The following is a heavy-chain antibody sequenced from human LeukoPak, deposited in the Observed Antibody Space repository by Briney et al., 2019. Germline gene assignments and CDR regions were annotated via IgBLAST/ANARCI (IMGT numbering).Heavy chain of an antibody. CDR2: IIPIFGTA. Sequence: SVKVSCKASGRALTIYAISWVRQAPGQGLEWMGGIIPIFGTANYTQKFQGRVTITTDESTSTAYMEMSSLRSEDTAVYYCARDSRQEGIAVAGGDAFDIWGQGTMVTVSS. J-gene: IGHJ3*02. D-gene: IGHD6-19*01. CDR1: GRALTIYA. V-gene: IGHV1-69*05. CDR3: ARDSRQEGIAVAGGDAFDI.